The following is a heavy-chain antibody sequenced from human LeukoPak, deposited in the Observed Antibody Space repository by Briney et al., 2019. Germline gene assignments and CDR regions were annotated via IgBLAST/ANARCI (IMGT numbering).Heavy chain of an antibody. Sequence: QSGGSLRLSCAASGFTLSNHWMHWIRQAPGKGLVWVSNIDTDGSRTSHADSVKGRFTISRDNAKNTLYLQMNSLRAEGTAIYYCVRDGPRTTPFDYWGQGTLVTVSS. CDR3: VRDGPRTTPFDY. V-gene: IGHV3-74*01. D-gene: IGHD1-7*01. CDR1: GFTLSNHW. CDR2: IDTDGSRT. J-gene: IGHJ4*02.